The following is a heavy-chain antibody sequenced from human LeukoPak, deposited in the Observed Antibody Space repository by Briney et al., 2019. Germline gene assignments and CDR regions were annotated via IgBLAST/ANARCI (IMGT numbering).Heavy chain of an antibody. CDR3: AIMTTYYDSSAYYPFQH. Sequence: PGGSLRLSCAASGFTFSDYWMTWVRQAPGKGLEWVANIKQDGSEKFYVDSVKGRFTISRDNAKNSVFLQINSLRDEGTAVYYCAIMTTYYDSSAYYPFQHWGXXXXVTVSS. J-gene: IGHJ1*01. CDR2: IKQDGSEK. V-gene: IGHV3-7*01. CDR1: GFTFSDYW. D-gene: IGHD3-22*01.